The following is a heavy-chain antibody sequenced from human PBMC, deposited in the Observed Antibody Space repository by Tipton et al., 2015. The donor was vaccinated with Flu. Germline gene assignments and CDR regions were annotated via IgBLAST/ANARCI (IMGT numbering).Heavy chain of an antibody. CDR1: GGSISSSSYY. CDR3: ASSYDILTGWGPSFDY. CDR2: IYTSGST. Sequence: PGLVKPSETLSLTCTVSGGSISSSSYYWGWIRQPPGKGLEWIGRIYTSGSTNYNPSLKSRVTISVDTSKNQFSLKLSCVTAADTAVYNCASSYDILTGWGPSFDYWGQGTLVTVSS. V-gene: IGHV4-39*07. D-gene: IGHD3-9*01. J-gene: IGHJ4*02.